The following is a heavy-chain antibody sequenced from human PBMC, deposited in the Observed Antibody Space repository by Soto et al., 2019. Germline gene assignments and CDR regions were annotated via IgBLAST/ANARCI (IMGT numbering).Heavy chain of an antibody. CDR2: IKQDGSEK. J-gene: IGHJ4*02. CDR3: ARWGYSGSYWGSY. V-gene: IGHV3-7*01. Sequence: PGGSLRLSCAASGFTFSSYWMSWVRQAPGKGLEWVANIKQDGSEKYYVDSVKGRFTISRDNAKNSLYLQMNSLRAEDTAVYYCARWGYSGSYWGSYWGQGTLVTVSS. D-gene: IGHD1-26*01. CDR1: GFTFSSYW.